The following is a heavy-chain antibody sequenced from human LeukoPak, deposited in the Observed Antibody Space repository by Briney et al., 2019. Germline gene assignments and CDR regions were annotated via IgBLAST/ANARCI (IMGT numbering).Heavy chain of an antibody. D-gene: IGHD3-22*01. CDR1: GFTFSRYW. Sequence: GGSLRLSCAAFGFTFSRYWMHWVRQAPGKGLVWVSRINSDGSSTSDADSVKGRFTISRDNAKNTLYLQMNSLRAEDTAVYYCAREGYYYDSSGYYYSLFDYWGQGTLVTVSS. J-gene: IGHJ4*02. CDR3: AREGYYYDSSGYYYSLFDY. CDR2: INSDGSST. V-gene: IGHV3-74*01.